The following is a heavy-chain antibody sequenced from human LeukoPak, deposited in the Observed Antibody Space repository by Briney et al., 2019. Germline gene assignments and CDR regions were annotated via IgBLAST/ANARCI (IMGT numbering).Heavy chain of an antibody. CDR3: ARHGSIATGAFTY. Sequence: SGTLSLTCSVSGGSISRSSYYWGWTRQPPGKGLEWIGSIYYSGSTYYNPSLKSRVTISVDTSRNQFSLKLGSVTAADTAVYYCARHGSIATGAFTYWGQGTLVTVSS. J-gene: IGHJ4*02. V-gene: IGHV4-39*01. CDR2: IYYSGST. CDR1: GGSISRSSYY. D-gene: IGHD6-13*01.